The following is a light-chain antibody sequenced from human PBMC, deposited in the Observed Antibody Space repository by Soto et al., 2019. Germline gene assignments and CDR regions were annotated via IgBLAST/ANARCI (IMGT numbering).Light chain of an antibody. CDR3: QHYNNWPLT. CDR1: QNINNK. V-gene: IGKV3-15*01. J-gene: IGKJ4*01. Sequence: EIVVTQSPATLSLSPGQRATLSCRTSQNINNKLVWYQQKPGQAPRLLIYGASTRATGIPARFSGSGSWTEFTLTISSLQSEDFAVYSCQHYNNWPLTFGGGTKVEIK. CDR2: GAS.